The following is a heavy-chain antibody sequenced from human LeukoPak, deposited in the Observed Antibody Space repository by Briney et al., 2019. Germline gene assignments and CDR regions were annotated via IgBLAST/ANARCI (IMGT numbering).Heavy chain of an antibody. CDR1: GFTFSSYW. V-gene: IGHV3-74*01. CDR3: TAGMFYFDH. D-gene: IGHD3-10*02. CDR2: INSDGSST. J-gene: IGHJ4*02. Sequence: GGPLRLSCAASGFTFSSYWMHCVRQAPGKGLVWVSRINSDGSSTSYADSVKGRFTISRDNAKNTLYLQMNSLRAEDTAVYYATAGMFYFDHWGQGTLITVSS.